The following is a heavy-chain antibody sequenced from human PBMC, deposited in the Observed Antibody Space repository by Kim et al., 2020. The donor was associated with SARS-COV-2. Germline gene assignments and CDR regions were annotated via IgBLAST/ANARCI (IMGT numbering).Heavy chain of an antibody. D-gene: IGHD3-22*01. J-gene: IGHJ6*02. V-gene: IGHV5-51*01. CDR3: ARGYYYSSGYYLGYYYYGMDV. CDR2: IYPGDSDT. Sequence: GESLKISCKGSGYSFTSYWIGWVRQMPGKGLEWMGIIYPGDSDTRYSPSFQGQVTISADKSISTAYLQWSSLKASDTAMYYCARGYYYSSGYYLGYYYYGMDVGGQGTTVTVSS. CDR1: GYSFTSYW.